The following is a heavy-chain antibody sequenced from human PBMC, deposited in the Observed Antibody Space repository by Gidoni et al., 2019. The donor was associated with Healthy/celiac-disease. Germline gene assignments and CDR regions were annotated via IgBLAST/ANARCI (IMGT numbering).Heavy chain of an antibody. CDR1: GYSISSGYY. V-gene: IGHV4-38-2*01. Sequence: QVQLQESGPGLVKPSETLSLTCAVSGYSISSGYYWGWIRQPPGKGLEWIGSIYHSGSTYYNPSLKSRVTISVDTSKNQFSLKLSSVTAADTAVYYCAGSFCSGGSCYEAFDPWGQGTLVTVSS. CDR3: AGSFCSGGSCYEAFDP. J-gene: IGHJ5*02. CDR2: IYHSGST. D-gene: IGHD2-15*01.